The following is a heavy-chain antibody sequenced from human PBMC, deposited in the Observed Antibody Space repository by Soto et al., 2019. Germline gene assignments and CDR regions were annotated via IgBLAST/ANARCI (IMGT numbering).Heavy chain of an antibody. D-gene: IGHD6-13*01. Sequence: SSETLSLTCTVSGYSVSSTVYYWGWIRQPPGKGLQWIGSILHGRNTRYSPSLESRVTISVDTSNNQFSLKLSSVAASDTAVYYCARHLAAAGGHSGYWGQGILVTVSS. J-gene: IGHJ4*02. CDR3: ARHLAAAGGHSGY. V-gene: IGHV4-39*01. CDR1: GYSVSSTVYY. CDR2: ILHGRNT.